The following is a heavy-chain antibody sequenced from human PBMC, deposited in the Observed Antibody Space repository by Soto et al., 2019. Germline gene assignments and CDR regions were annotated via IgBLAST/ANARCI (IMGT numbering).Heavy chain of an antibody. V-gene: IGHV3-23*01. CDR1: GFTFSSYA. Sequence: GSLRLSCAASGFTFSSYAMSWVRQAPGKGLEWVSAISGSGGSTYYADSVKGRFTISRDNSKNTLYLQMNSLRAEDTAVYYCAKDATIVVVTASLFDYWGQGALVTVSS. CDR2: ISGSGGST. D-gene: IGHD2-21*02. CDR3: AKDATIVVVTASLFDY. J-gene: IGHJ4*02.